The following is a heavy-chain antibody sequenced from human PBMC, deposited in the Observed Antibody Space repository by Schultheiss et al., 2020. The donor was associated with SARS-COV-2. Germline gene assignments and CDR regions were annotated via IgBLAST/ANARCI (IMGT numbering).Heavy chain of an antibody. CDR1: GFTVSNDW. V-gene: IGHV3-11*04. J-gene: IGHJ4*02. CDR2: ISSRGSTI. CDR3: ARGYDILTGYWPSYELDY. D-gene: IGHD3-9*01. Sequence: GGSLRLSCAVSGFTVSNDWMSWVRQAPGKGLEWVSYISSRGSTIYYADSVKGRFTISRDNAKNSLYLQMNSLRAEDTAVYYCARGYDILTGYWPSYELDYWGQGTLVTVSS.